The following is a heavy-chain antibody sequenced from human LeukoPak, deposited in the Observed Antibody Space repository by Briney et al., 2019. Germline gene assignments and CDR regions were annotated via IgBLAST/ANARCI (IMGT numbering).Heavy chain of an antibody. CDR2: IYYSGST. D-gene: IGHD2-15*01. CDR3: ARVGLAVVTFRGSAFDI. J-gene: IGHJ3*02. CDR1: GGSISSGDYY. Sequence: SQTMSLTCTVSGGSISSGDYYWSWIRQPPGKGLEWIGYIYYSGSTYYNPSLKSRVTISVDTSKNQFSLKLSSVTAADTAVYYCARVGLAVVTFRGSAFDIWGQGTMVTVSS. V-gene: IGHV4-30-4*08.